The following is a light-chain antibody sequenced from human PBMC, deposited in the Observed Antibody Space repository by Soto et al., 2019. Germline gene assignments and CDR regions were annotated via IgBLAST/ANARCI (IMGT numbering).Light chain of an antibody. Sequence: DIQLTQSPSFLSPSIGESVIITCRASQVISTSLAWYQVKPGKAPKLLIYAASTLESGVPSRFSATVSGTEFSLTITSLQPEDFATYYCQQLFDSPITFGQGTRLEIK. CDR3: QQLFDSPIT. J-gene: IGKJ5*01. V-gene: IGKV1-9*01. CDR1: QVISTS. CDR2: AAS.